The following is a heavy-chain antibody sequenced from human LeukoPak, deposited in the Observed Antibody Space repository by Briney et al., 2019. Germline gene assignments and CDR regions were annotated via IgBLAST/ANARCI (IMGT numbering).Heavy chain of an antibody. Sequence: PGGXLRLSCAASGFTFSSYAMSWVRQAPGKGLEWVSAISGSGGSTYYADSVKGRFTISRDNSKNTLYLQMNSLRAEDTALYYCAKEETTNCSSTSCYFAYWGQGTLVTVSS. CDR3: AKEETTNCSSTSCYFAY. V-gene: IGHV3-23*01. CDR1: GFTFSSYA. D-gene: IGHD2-2*01. CDR2: ISGSGGST. J-gene: IGHJ4*02.